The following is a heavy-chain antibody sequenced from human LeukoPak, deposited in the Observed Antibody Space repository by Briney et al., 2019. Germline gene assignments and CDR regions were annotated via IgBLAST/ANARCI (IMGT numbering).Heavy chain of an antibody. Sequence: ASVKVSCKAAGYTFADYYMYWVRQAPGQGLEWMGRINPNSGGTNYAQKFQGRVTMTRDTSISTAYMESSRLRSDDTAVYYCARSDNSGYYYSYWGQGTLVTVSS. V-gene: IGHV1-2*06. J-gene: IGHJ4*02. CDR2: INPNSGGT. CDR1: GYTFADYY. D-gene: IGHD3-22*01. CDR3: ARSDNSGYYYSY.